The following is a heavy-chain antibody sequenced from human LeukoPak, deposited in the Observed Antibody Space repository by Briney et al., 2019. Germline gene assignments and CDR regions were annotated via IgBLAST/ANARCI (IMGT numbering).Heavy chain of an antibody. V-gene: IGHV1-18*01. CDR1: GYTFTSYG. D-gene: IGHD3-10*01. Sequence: ASVEVSCKASGYTFTSYGISWVRQAPGQGLEWMGWISAYNGNTNYAQKLQGRVTMTTDTSTSTAYMELRSLRSDDTAVYYCARDEEAYYGSGSSAFDIWGQGTMVTVSS. CDR2: ISAYNGNT. J-gene: IGHJ3*02. CDR3: ARDEEAYYGSGSSAFDI.